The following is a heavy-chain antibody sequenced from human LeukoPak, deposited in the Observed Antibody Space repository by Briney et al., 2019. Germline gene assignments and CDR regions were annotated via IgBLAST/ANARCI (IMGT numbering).Heavy chain of an antibody. D-gene: IGHD2-15*01. J-gene: IGHJ6*02. CDR3: ARDREYCSGGSCYDYYGMDV. Sequence: GGSLRLSCAASGFTFSSYWMYWVRQAPGKGLLWVSRINPDGSATTYADSVKGRFTISRDNSKNTLYLQMNSLRAEDTAVYYCARDREYCSGGSCYDYYGMDVWGQGTTVTVSS. CDR1: GFTFSSYW. V-gene: IGHV3-74*01. CDR2: INPDGSAT.